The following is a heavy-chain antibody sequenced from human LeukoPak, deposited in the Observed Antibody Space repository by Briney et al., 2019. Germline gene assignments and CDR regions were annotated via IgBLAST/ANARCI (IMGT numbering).Heavy chain of an antibody. CDR1: GFTFCNYA. J-gene: IGHJ4*02. CDR2: ISGSGGST. Sequence: GGSPRLSRAGPGFTFCNYAMGGGPPAPGEGPGCGSAISGSGGSTYYADSVKGRFTISRDNSKNTLYLQMNSLRAEDTAVYYCAKDRPGYSSSWFDYWGQGTLVTVSS. CDR3: AKDRPGYSSSWFDY. D-gene: IGHD6-13*01. V-gene: IGHV3-23*01.